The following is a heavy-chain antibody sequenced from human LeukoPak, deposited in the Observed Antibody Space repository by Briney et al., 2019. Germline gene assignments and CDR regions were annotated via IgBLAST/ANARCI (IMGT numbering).Heavy chain of an antibody. CDR1: GFTFSSYS. Sequence: GGSLRLSGAASGFTFSSYSRNWVRQAPGKRLEWVSSISSSSSYIYYADSVKGRFTISRDNAKNSLYLQMNSLRAEDTAVYYCITAGDSSGLDYWGQGTLVTVSS. J-gene: IGHJ4*02. CDR3: ITAGDSSGLDY. V-gene: IGHV3-21*01. CDR2: ISSSSSYI. D-gene: IGHD3-22*01.